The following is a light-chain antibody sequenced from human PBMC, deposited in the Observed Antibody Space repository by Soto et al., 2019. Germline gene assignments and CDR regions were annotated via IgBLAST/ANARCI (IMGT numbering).Light chain of an antibody. V-gene: IGKV3-15*01. CDR1: QSVSTN. CDR3: QQYNNWPLT. CDR2: GAS. J-gene: IGKJ4*01. Sequence: EIVMTQSPVTLSVSPGARAPLSCRASQSVSTNLAWYQQKPGQAPRLLIYGASTRATDIPARFSGSGSGTEFTLTISSLQSEDFAVYYCQQYNNWPLTFGGGTKVDI.